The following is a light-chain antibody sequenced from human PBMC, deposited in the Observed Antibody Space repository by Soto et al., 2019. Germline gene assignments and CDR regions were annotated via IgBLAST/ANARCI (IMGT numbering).Light chain of an antibody. CDR1: QGIRNE. CDR3: FQHSSDPWT. V-gene: IGKV1-17*01. J-gene: IGKJ1*01. Sequence: DIQMTQFPSSLSASVGDRVTITCRARQGIRNELGWYQQKPGKAPKRLIYAASSLQSGVPSRFIASGSCTEVTLAIGRLQPEDCASFYWFQHSSDPWTCGQRTKVDIK. CDR2: AAS.